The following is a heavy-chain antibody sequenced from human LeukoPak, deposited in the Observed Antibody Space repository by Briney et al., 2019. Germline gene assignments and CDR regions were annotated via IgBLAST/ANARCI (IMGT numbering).Heavy chain of an antibody. CDR2: INQDGSEK. CDR1: GFTFSNYW. J-gene: IGHJ3*02. CDR3: ARGLTIFGVVNDAFDI. Sequence: GGSLRLSCAASGFTFSNYWINWVRQAPGKGLEGVANINQDGSEKYYVDPVKGRFTISRDNAKDSLYLQMSSLRAEDTAVYYCARGLTIFGVVNDAFDIWGQGTMVTVSS. V-gene: IGHV3-7*04. D-gene: IGHD3-3*01.